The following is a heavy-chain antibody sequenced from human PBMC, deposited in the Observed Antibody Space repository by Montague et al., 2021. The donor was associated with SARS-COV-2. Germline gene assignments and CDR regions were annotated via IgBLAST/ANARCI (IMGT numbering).Heavy chain of an antibody. D-gene: IGHD3-9*01. CDR3: ARTYYDILTGYYNRGAFDI. J-gene: IGHJ3*02. CDR2: IYYSGST. Sequence: SETLSLTCTVSGGSISSHYWSWIRQPPGKGLEWIGYIYYSGSTNYNPSXXSRVTISVDTSKNQFSLKLSSVTAADTAVYYCARTYYDILTGYYNRGAFDIWGQGTMVTVSS. CDR1: GGSISSHY. V-gene: IGHV4-59*08.